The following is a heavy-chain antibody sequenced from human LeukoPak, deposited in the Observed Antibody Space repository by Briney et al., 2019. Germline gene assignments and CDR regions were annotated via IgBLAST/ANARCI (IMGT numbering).Heavy chain of an antibody. Sequence: SETLSLTCTVSGGSISSYYWSWIRKPPGKGLERIGYIYYSGSTNYNPSLKSRVTISVDTSKNQFSLKLSSVTAADTAVYYCARFFSGSYLTRMYNWFDPWGQGTLVTVSS. CDR3: ARFFSGSYLTRMYNWFDP. J-gene: IGHJ5*02. V-gene: IGHV4-59*01. D-gene: IGHD1-26*01. CDR2: IYYSGST. CDR1: GGSISSYY.